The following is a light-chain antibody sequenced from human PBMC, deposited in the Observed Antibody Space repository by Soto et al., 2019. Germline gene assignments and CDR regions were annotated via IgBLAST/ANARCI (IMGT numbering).Light chain of an antibody. CDR1: QSISSW. CDR3: QQYNSYSPET. V-gene: IGKV1-5*03. CDR2: KAS. J-gene: IGKJ3*01. Sequence: DIQMTQSPSTLSASVGDRVTITCRASQSISSWLAWYQQKPGKAPKLLIYKASSLESGFPSRFSGSGSGTEFTLTINSLQPDDFATYYCQQYNSYSPETFGPGTKVDIK.